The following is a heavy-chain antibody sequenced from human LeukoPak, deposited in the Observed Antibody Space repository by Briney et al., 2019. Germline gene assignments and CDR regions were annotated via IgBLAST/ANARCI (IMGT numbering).Heavy chain of an antibody. J-gene: IGHJ4*02. CDR1: GYTFTGYY. V-gene: IGHV1-2*06. CDR3: ARDRDYYGAGSYYNVVDD. D-gene: IGHD3-10*01. Sequence: ATLKVSCKASGYTFTGYYMHSVRQAPGQRLQWMRRINPKSRGTNHAQKFQGRVTITRDTSLTTAYMELSRLRSDHTAVYYCARDRDYYGAGSYYNVVDDWGQGTLVTVSS. CDR2: INPKSRGT.